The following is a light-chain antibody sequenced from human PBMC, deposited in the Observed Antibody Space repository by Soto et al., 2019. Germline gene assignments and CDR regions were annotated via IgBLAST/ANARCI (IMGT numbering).Light chain of an antibody. V-gene: IGKV1-5*03. J-gene: IGKJ1*01. Sequence: DIQMTQSNSTLSASVGDRVTITCRASQTISSWLAWYQQKPGKAPNLLIYKASNLASGVPSRFSGSGSGTEFTLTISSLQPDDFAIYYCQPYISLWAFGQGTKVDIK. CDR3: QPYISLWA. CDR2: KAS. CDR1: QTISSW.